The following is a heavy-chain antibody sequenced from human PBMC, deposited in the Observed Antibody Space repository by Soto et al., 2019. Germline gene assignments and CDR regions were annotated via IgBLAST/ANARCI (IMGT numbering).Heavy chain of an antibody. J-gene: IGHJ6*02. CDR1: AFTFDDYA. D-gene: IGHD3-10*01. Sequence: SLRLSCAASAFTFDDYAMHWVRQAPGKGRECVSGSSWNRGSIGYADSAKGRFTITRDNARNSLYPQMNSLRADDTALYYCATVGSYYGMDVWGQGTTVTVSS. V-gene: IGHV3-9*01. CDR3: ATVGSYYGMDV. CDR2: SSWNRGSI.